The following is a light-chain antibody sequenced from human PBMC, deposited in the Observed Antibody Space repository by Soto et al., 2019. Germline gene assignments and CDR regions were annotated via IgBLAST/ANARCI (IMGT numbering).Light chain of an antibody. CDR3: QQYNSWVT. CDR2: GAS. Sequence: EIVLTQSPVTLSVSPGERATLSCRASQSISTTLVWYQQKPGHAPRLLIYGASTRATGVPARFSGSGSGTEFTITISILQSEDFAVYYCQQYNSWVTFGGGTKVEIK. J-gene: IGKJ4*01. CDR1: QSISTT. V-gene: IGKV3-15*01.